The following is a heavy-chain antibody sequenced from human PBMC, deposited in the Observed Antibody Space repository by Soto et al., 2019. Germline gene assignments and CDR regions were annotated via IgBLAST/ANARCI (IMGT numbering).Heavy chain of an antibody. Sequence: GGSLRLSCAASGFTFSSYGMHWVRQAPGKGLEWVAVIWYDGSNKYYADSVKGRFTISRDNSKNTLYLQMNSLRAEDTAVYYCARERGLAAARFDYWGQGTLVTVSS. CDR3: ARERGLAAARFDY. CDR1: GFTFSSYG. V-gene: IGHV3-33*01. J-gene: IGHJ4*02. D-gene: IGHD6-13*01. CDR2: IWYDGSNK.